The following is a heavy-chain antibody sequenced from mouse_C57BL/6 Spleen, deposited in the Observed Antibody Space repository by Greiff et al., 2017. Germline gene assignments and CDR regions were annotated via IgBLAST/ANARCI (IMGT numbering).Heavy chain of an antibody. CDR3: ARGDYDEGSYYAMDY. J-gene: IGHJ4*01. CDR1: GYTFTSYW. D-gene: IGHD2-4*01. Sequence: VQLQQPGAELVRPGSSVQLSCKASGYTFTSYWMDWVKQRPGQGLELIGNIYPSDSETHYNQKFKDKATLTVDKSSSTAYMQLSSLTSEDSAVYYCARGDYDEGSYYAMDYWGQGTSVTVSS. V-gene: IGHV1-61*01. CDR2: IYPSDSET.